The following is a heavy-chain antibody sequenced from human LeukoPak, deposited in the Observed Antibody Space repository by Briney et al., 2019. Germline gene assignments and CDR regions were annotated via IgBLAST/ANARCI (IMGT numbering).Heavy chain of an antibody. CDR3: ARDLSGYCSGGSCPHAEYFQH. Sequence: ASVKVSCKASGGTFSSYAISWVRQAPGQGLEWMGRIIPILGIANYAQKFQGRVTITADKSTSTAYMELSSLRSEDTAVYYCARDLSGYCSGGSCPHAEYFQHWGQGTLVTVSS. J-gene: IGHJ1*01. CDR1: GGTFSSYA. CDR2: IIPILGIA. D-gene: IGHD2-15*01. V-gene: IGHV1-69*04.